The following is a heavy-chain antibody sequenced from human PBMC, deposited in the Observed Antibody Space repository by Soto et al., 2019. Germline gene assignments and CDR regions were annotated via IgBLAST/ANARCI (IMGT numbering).Heavy chain of an antibody. Sequence: GGSLRLSCAASGFSFSSYAMSWVRQAPGKGLEWVSSISVSGAGTYYADSVKGRFTISRDSSKNTLYLQMNSLRAEDTAVYYCAKDPLGSTSCPEGRCWFEPWGQGTLVTVSS. CDR2: ISVSGAGT. CDR1: GFSFSSYA. J-gene: IGHJ5*02. CDR3: AKDPLGSTSCPEGRCWFEP. V-gene: IGHV3-23*01. D-gene: IGHD2-2*01.